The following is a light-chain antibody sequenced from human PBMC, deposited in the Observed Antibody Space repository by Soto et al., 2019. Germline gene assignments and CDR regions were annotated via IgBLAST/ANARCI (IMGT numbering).Light chain of an antibody. CDR2: EVT. CDR3: SSKRDSSTLFV. J-gene: IGLJ1*01. CDR1: SSDVGAYNY. Sequence: QSVLTQPASVSGSPGQSITISGTGTSSDVGAYNYVSWYQHHPGKVPKLLIYEVTNQPSGVSDRFSGSKSGNTASLTISGLQAEDEADYYCSSKRDSSTLFVFGTGTKVTVL. V-gene: IGLV2-14*01.